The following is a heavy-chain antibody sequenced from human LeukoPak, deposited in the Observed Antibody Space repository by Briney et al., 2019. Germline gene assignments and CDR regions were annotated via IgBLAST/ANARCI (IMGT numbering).Heavy chain of an antibody. CDR1: GFTFRDYN. J-gene: IGHJ4*02. V-gene: IGHV3-11*04. D-gene: IGHD2-2*01. Sequence: GGSLRLSCAASGFTFRDYNMSWIRQAPGKGLEYISYINTGDTSIYYAGSVKGRFTISRDNAKNSLYLQMNSLRAEDTAVYYCARDSPSSTSWGYWGQGTLVTVSS. CDR3: ARDSPSSTSWGY. CDR2: INTGDTSI.